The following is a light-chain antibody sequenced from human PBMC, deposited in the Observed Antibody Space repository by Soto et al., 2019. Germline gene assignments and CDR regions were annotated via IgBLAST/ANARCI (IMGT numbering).Light chain of an antibody. V-gene: IGKV1-39*01. CDR3: QQSHSIPYT. J-gene: IGKJ2*01. CDR2: AAS. CDR1: QTISSY. Sequence: DIQMTQSPSSLSASVGDRVTITCRASQTISSYLNWYQQKPGKAPKLLIYAASILQNGVPSRFSGSGSGTDFTLTISSLQPDDFASYYCQQSHSIPYTFGQGTKLEIK.